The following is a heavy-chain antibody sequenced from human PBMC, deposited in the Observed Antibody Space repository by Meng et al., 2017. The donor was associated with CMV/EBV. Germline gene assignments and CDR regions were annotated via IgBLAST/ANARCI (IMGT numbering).Heavy chain of an antibody. V-gene: IGHV3-7*01. CDR3: ARGYNWFDP. J-gene: IGHJ5*02. CDR1: GFTFSSNW. CDR2: IKQDGSEK. Sequence: GESLKISCAASGFTFSSNWMSWVRQAPGKGLEWVANIKQDGSEKYYVDSVKGRFTISRDNAKNSLYLQMNSLRAEDTAVYYCARGYNWFDPWGQGTLVTVSS.